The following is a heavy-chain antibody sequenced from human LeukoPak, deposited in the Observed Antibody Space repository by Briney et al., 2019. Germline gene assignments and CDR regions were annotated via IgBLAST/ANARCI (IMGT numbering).Heavy chain of an antibody. CDR2: IDHTGIT. J-gene: IGHJ4*02. Sequence: SETLSLTCTVSDDSITIYYWSWIRQPPGKGLEWIGYIDHTGITNYNPSLNSRVTISRDTSKNHFSLELSSATAADTAVYYCARDVRDSSGYYLRIFAYWGQGNLVTVSS. D-gene: IGHD3-22*01. CDR1: DDSITIYY. CDR3: ARDVRDSSGYYLRIFAY. V-gene: IGHV4-59*01.